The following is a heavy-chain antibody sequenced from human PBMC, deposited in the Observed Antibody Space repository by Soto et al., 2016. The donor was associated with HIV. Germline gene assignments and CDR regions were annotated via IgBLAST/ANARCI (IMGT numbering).Heavy chain of an antibody. CDR1: GFSFGDYA. Sequence: EAQLVESGGGLVKPGGSLRLSCSASGFSFGDYAMNWVRQVPGKGLQWVSSINDRGDLTSYAGSVKGRFSFSRDNSKNILYLQMNSLRVEDTAIYFCARGEGTLRTFDWAFRYFDYWGPGNPGHRLP. V-gene: IGHV3-23*04. J-gene: IGHJ4*02. D-gene: IGHD3-9*01. CDR3: ARGEGTLRTFDWAFRYFDY. CDR2: INDRGDLT.